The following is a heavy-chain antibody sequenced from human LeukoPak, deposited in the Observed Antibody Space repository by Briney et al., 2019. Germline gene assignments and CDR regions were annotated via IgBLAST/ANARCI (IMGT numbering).Heavy chain of an antibody. J-gene: IGHJ4*02. CDR2: ISSSGSTI. CDR1: GFTFSSYS. V-gene: IGHV3-48*04. CDR3: ARSRGSYCSSTSCPTAY. Sequence: PGGSLRLSCAASGFTFSSYSMNWVRQAPGKGLEWVSYISSSGSTIYYADSVKGRFTISRDNAKNSLYLQMNSLRAEDTAVYYCARSRGSYCSSTSCPTAYWGQGTLVTVSS. D-gene: IGHD2-2*01.